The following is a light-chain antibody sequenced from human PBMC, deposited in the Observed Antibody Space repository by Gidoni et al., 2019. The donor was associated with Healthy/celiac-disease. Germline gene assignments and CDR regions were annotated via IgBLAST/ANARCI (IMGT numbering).Light chain of an antibody. CDR1: QSVSIN. J-gene: IGKJ1*01. V-gene: IGKV3-15*01. CDR2: GAS. Sequence: EIVMTQSPATLSVSPGERATLSCRASQSVSINLAWYQQKPGQAPRLPIYGASTRAPGIPARFIGSGTGTALTLTIISLQSVDFAFYHRQHYYHLPPTFGQGTKVDIK. CDR3: QHYYHLPPT.